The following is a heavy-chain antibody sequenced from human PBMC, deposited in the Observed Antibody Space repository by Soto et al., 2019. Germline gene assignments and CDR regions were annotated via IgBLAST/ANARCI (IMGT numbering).Heavy chain of an antibody. CDR2: INHSGST. J-gene: IGHJ5*02. D-gene: IGHD3-10*01. CDR1: GGSFSGYI. V-gene: IGHV4-34*09. Sequence: PSETLSLTCAVQGGSFSGYIWTWIRQPPGKGLQWIGQINHSGSTYYNPSLKSRVTISLDTSKNQFSLKLSSVTAADTAVYYCARSVTPWGQGTLVTVSS. CDR3: ARSVTP.